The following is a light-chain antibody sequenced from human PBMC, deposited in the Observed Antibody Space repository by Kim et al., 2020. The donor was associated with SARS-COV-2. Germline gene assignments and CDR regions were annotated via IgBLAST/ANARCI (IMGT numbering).Light chain of an antibody. CDR3: QSADSSGTYRRV. CDR1: ALPKQY. Sequence: PGQTARITCSGDALPKQYAYWYQQKPRQAPVLVIYKDSERPSGIPERFSGSSSGTTVTLTISGVQAEDEDDYYCQSADSSGTYRRVFGGGTQLTVL. V-gene: IGLV3-25*03. J-gene: IGLJ2*01. CDR2: KDS.